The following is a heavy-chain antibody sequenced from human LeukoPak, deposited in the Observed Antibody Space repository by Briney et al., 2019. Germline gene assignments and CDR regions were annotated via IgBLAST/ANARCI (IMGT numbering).Heavy chain of an antibody. Sequence: TGGSLRLSCAASGFTFSSYAMHWVRQAPGKGLEWVAVISYDGSNKYYADSVKGRFTISRDNSKNTLYLQMNSLRAEDTAVYYCARGGGRVTAMVRDYYYGMDVWGQGTTVTVSS. J-gene: IGHJ6*02. V-gene: IGHV3-30-3*01. CDR2: ISYDGSNK. D-gene: IGHD5-18*01. CDR1: GFTFSSYA. CDR3: ARGGGRVTAMVRDYYYGMDV.